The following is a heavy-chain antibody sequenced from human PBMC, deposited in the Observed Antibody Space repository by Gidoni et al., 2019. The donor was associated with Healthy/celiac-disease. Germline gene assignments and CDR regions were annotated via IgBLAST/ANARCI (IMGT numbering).Heavy chain of an antibody. D-gene: IGHD3-3*01. CDR1: GFTFSSYS. V-gene: IGHV3-48*02. Sequence: EVQLVESGGGLVQPGGSLRLSCAASGFTFSSYSMNWVRQAPGKGLEWVSYISSSSSTIYYADSVKGRFTISRDNAKNSLYLQMNSLRDEDTAVYYCARGAVADAYYDFWSGSTYAYYGMDVWGQGTTVTVSS. J-gene: IGHJ6*02. CDR3: ARGAVADAYYDFWSGSTYAYYGMDV. CDR2: ISSSSSTI.